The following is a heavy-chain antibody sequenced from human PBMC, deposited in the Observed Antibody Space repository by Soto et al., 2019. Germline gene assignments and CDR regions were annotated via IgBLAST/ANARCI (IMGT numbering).Heavy chain of an antibody. J-gene: IGHJ6*02. V-gene: IGHV3-53*04. CDR1: GIPVSSNY. CDR3: ARDGPYYYASRMDV. D-gene: IGHD3-10*01. Sequence: EVQLVESGGGLVQPGGSLRLSCVASGIPVSSNYMTWVRQAPGKGLEWVSVLHSGGDTYYANSVKCRFTISRHHSTNTLFLQMNSLTAEDTAVYYCARDGPYYYASRMDVWCQGTTVTVSS. CDR2: LHSGGDT.